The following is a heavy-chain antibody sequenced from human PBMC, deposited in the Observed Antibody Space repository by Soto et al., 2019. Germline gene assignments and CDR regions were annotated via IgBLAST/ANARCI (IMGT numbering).Heavy chain of an antibody. Sequence: EVQLVESGGGLVQPGGSLRLSCAASGFTFSSYWMHWVRQVPGKGLVWVSRINPDASSIMYADSVKGRFTISKDDAKNTLYLLVNSLRAEDTAVYYCVRGGSANYYGLFGYWGQGTLVTVSS. D-gene: IGHD1-26*01. CDR2: INPDASSI. V-gene: IGHV3-74*03. CDR3: VRGGSANYYGLFGY. J-gene: IGHJ4*02. CDR1: GFTFSSYW.